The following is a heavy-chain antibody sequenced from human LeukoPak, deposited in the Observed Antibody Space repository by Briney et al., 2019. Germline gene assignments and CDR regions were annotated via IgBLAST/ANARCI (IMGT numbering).Heavy chain of an antibody. CDR3: ARGRWLMWYCFDY. Sequence: PGGSLRLSCAASGFTFSSYSMNWVRQAPGKGLEWVSYISGSGSTIYYADSVKGRFSISRDNAKNSLYLQMNSLRAEDTAVYYCARGRWLMWYCFDYWGQGTRVTVSS. V-gene: IGHV3-48*04. J-gene: IGHJ4*02. D-gene: IGHD6-19*01. CDR2: ISGSGSTI. CDR1: GFTFSSYS.